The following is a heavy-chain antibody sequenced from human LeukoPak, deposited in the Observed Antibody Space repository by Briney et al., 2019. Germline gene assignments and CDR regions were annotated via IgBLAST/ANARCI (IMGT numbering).Heavy chain of an antibody. J-gene: IGHJ4*02. CDR1: GYTFTAYY. V-gene: IGHV1-2*02. CDR2: ISPNTGDT. CDR3: ARWFGEVPGDY. Sequence: ASVKVSCKASGYTFTAYYIHWVRQAPGQGLEWMGRISPNTGDTTYAQKFQGRVTMTRDTSITTAYMELSRLRFEDTAVYYCARWFGEVPGDYWGQGTLVTVSS. D-gene: IGHD3-10*01.